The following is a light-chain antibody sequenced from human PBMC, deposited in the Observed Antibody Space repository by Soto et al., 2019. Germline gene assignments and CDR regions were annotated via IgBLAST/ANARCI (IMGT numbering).Light chain of an antibody. CDR2: SEN. CDR3: APWDDSLNGYV. J-gene: IGLJ1*01. Sequence: QSVLTQPPSASGTPGQRVTISCSGSSSNIGSNPVNWYQQLPGTAPKLLIYSENQRPSGVPDRFSGSKSGTSASLAISGLQSEDEADYYCAPWDDSLNGYVFGTGTKLT. CDR1: SSNIGSNP. V-gene: IGLV1-44*01.